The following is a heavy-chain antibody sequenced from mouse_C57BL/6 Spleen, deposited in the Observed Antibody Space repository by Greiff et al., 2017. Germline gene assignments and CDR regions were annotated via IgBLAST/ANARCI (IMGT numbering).Heavy chain of an antibody. CDR3: ARSLITTPY. D-gene: IGHD1-1*01. J-gene: IGHJ3*01. CDR2: IYPGDGDT. V-gene: IGHV1-82*01. Sequence: QVQLQQSGPELVKPGASVKISCKASGYAFSSSWMNWVKQRPGKGLEWIGRIYPGDGDTNYNGKFKGKATLTADKSSSTAYMQLSSLTSEDSAVYFCARSLITTPYWGQGTLVTVSA. CDR1: GYAFSSSW.